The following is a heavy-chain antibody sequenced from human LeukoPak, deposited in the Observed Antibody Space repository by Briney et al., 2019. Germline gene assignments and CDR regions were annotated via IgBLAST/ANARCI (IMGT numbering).Heavy chain of an antibody. CDR3: ARVSSNYGDYLDY. CDR1: GDSITGYY. Sequence: SETLSLTCSVSGDSITGYYWGWIRQPPGKGLEWIGSIYYSGSTYYNPSLKSRVTISVDTSKNQFSLKLSSVTAADTAVYYCARVSSNYGDYLDYWGQGTLVTVSS. CDR2: IYYSGST. V-gene: IGHV4-39*07. D-gene: IGHD4-17*01. J-gene: IGHJ4*02.